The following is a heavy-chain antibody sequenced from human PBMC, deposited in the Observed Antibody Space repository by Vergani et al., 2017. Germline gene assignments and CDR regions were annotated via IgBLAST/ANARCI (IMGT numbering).Heavy chain of an antibody. CDR3: ARDVGQWLVVNWFDP. CDR2: IWYDGSNK. D-gene: IGHD6-19*01. J-gene: IGHJ5*02. CDR1: GFTFSSYG. V-gene: IGHV3-33*01. Sequence: QVQLVESGGGVVQPGRSLRLSCAASGFTFSSYGMHWVRQAPGKGLEWVAVIWYDGSNKYYADSGKGRFTISRDNSKNTLYLQMNSLRAEDTAVYYCARDVGQWLVVNWFDPWGQGTLVTVSS.